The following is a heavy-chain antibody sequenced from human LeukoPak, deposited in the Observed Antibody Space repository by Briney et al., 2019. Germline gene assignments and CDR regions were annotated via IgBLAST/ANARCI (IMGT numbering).Heavy chain of an antibody. CDR2: INHSGST. CDR1: GGSFSGYY. Sequence: PSETLSLTCAVYGGSFSGYYWSWIRQPPGKGLEWIGEINHSGSTNYNPSLKSRVTISVDTSKNQFSLKLSSVTAADTAVYYCARGKGEFYYDSSGSFMFDYWGQGTLVTVSS. CDR3: ARGKGEFYYDSSGSFMFDY. V-gene: IGHV4-34*01. D-gene: IGHD3-22*01. J-gene: IGHJ4*02.